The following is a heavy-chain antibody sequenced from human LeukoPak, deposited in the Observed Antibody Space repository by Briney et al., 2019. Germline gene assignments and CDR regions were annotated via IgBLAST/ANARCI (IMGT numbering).Heavy chain of an antibody. V-gene: IGHV5-51*01. CDR2: IYPGDSDT. D-gene: IGHD3/OR15-3a*01. Sequence: GAPLQISCKGSGYSFTSYWIGWVRQLPGKGLEWMGIIYPGDSDTRYSPSFQGQVTISADKSISTAYLQWSSLKASDTAIYYCARQMDSTYFDYWGQGTLVTVSS. J-gene: IGHJ4*02. CDR1: GYSFTSYW. CDR3: ARQMDSTYFDY.